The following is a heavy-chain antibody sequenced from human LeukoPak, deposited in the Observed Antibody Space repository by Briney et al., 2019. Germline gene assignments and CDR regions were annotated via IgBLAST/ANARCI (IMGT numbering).Heavy chain of an antibody. D-gene: IGHD3-22*01. CDR3: ARSNLGSYDQSGYYHY. Sequence: SETLSLTCTVSGGSLSGYYWNWIRQPAGKGLEWIGRIYISGNTWYKPSLQSRVTMSVDTSKNQFSLKMSSLTTADTAVYYCARSNLGSYDQSGYYHYWGQGTRVTVSS. J-gene: IGHJ4*02. CDR2: IYISGNT. V-gene: IGHV4-4*07. CDR1: GGSLSGYY.